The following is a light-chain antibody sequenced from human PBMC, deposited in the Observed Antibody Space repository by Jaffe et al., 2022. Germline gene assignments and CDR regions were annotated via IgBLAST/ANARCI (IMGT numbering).Light chain of an antibody. CDR2: SVS. Sequence: EIVMTQSPSTLSMSPGEGATLSCRSSQNVNSHLAWYQQRPGQAPRLLIHSVSTRVNDIPARFSGSGSGTEFTLTISSLQSEDFAVYFCQQYNVWPRTFGQGTKVDI. J-gene: IGKJ1*01. CDR3: QQYNVWPRT. V-gene: IGKV3-15*01. CDR1: QNVNSH.